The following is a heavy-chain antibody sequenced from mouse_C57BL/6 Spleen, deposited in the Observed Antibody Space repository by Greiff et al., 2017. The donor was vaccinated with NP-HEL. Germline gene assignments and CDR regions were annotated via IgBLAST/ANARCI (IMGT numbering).Heavy chain of an antibody. J-gene: IGHJ3*01. CDR1: GFNIKDDY. V-gene: IGHV14-4*01. CDR3: TTDGSRTPYQAGFAY. CDR2: IYPENGDT. D-gene: IGHD1-1*01. Sequence: EVQLQQSGAELVRPGASVKLSCTASGFNIKDDYMHWVKQRPEQGLEWIGWIYPENGDTEYASKFQGKATITADTSSNTAYLQLSSLTSEDTAVYYGTTDGSRTPYQAGFAYWGQGTLVTVSA.